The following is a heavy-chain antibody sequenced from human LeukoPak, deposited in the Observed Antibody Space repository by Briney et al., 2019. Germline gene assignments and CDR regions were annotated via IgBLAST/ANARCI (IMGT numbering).Heavy chain of an antibody. CDR1: GYTFTTYY. J-gene: IGHJ3*02. CDR2: INSSGGST. V-gene: IGHV1-46*01. Sequence: ASVKVSCKASGYTFTTYYMNWVRQAPGQGLDWMGIINSSGGSTTYAQKFQGRVTMTRDTSTSTIYMELSSLRSEDTAVYYCAGGSGYDFLGAFDIWGQGTMVTVSS. D-gene: IGHD5-12*01. CDR3: AGGSGYDFLGAFDI.